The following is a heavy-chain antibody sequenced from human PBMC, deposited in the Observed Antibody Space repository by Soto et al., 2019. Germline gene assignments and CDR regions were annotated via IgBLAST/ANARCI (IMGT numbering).Heavy chain of an antibody. CDR2: INHSGST. V-gene: IGHV4-34*01. Sequence: QVQLQQWGAGLLKPSETLSLTCAVYGGSLSDYYWNWIRQPPGKGLEWIGEINHSGSTNYTPSLKIRVTIPVDKSTNHFSLKASSVTAADTAVYYCARGPRWLRFYFVYWGQGTLVTVSS. CDR1: GGSLSDYY. D-gene: IGHD5-12*01. CDR3: ARGPRWLRFYFVY. J-gene: IGHJ4*02.